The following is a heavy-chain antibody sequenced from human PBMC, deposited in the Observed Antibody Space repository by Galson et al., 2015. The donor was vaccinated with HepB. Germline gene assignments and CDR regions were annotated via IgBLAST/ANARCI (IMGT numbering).Heavy chain of an antibody. CDR1: GFTFSSYA. J-gene: IGHJ6*03. CDR2: ISGSGGST. V-gene: IGHV3-23*01. D-gene: IGHD6-13*01. Sequence: SLRLSCAASGFTFSSYAMSWVRQAPGKGLEWVSAISGSGGSTYYADSVKGRFTISRDNSKNTLYLQMNSLRAEDTAVYYCANDLIGIAAAGTGYYYYMDVWGKGTTVTVSS. CDR3: ANDLIGIAAAGTGYYYYMDV.